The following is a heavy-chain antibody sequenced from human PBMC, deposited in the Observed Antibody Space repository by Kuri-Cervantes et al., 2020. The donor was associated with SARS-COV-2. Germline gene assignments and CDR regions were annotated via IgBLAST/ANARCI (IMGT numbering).Heavy chain of an antibody. CDR3: ARSGRYYYYMDV. D-gene: IGHD2-8*02. J-gene: IGHJ6*03. CDR1: GFIFSDYY. V-gene: IGHV3-11*04. Sequence: GGSLRLSCTASGFIFSDYYMTWIRQAPGKGLEWVSNIGPSGTTKYYADSVKGQFTISRDNAKNSLYLQMNSLRAEDTAVYYCARSGRYYYYMDVWGKGTTVTVSS. CDR2: IGPSGTTK.